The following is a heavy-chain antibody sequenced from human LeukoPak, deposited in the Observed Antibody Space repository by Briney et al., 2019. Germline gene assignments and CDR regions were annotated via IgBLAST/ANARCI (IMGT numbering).Heavy chain of an antibody. J-gene: IGHJ4*02. V-gene: IGHV1-69*06. Sequence: EASVEVSCKASGGTFSSYAISWVRQAPGQGLEWMGGIIPIFGTANYAQKFQGRVTITADKSTSTAYMELSNLRSEDTAVYYCARGSGSYYHDYWGQGTLVTVSS. CDR3: ARGSGSYYHDY. CDR2: IIPIFGTA. D-gene: IGHD1-26*01. CDR1: GGTFSSYA.